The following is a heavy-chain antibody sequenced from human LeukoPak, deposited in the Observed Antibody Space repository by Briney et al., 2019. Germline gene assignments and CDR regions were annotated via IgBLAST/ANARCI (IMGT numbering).Heavy chain of an antibody. CDR3: TRYNNDHFDY. Sequence: GGSLRLSCAGSGFTFGGYGMHWFRQTPGKGLEWVAVIAYGGSRAFYADSVRGRFTISRDNSKNTMSVQMDDLRAEDTAVYYCTRYNNDHFDYWGQGTLVTVSS. CDR2: IAYGGSRA. CDR1: GFTFGGYG. V-gene: IGHV3-33*01. D-gene: IGHD1-14*01. J-gene: IGHJ4*02.